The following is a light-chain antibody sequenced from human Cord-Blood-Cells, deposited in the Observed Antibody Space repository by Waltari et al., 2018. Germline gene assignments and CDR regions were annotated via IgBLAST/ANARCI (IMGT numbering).Light chain of an antibody. CDR3: QQYYSTPLT. CDR1: QSVLYSSNNKNY. CDR2: WAS. J-gene: IGKJ4*01. Sequence: DILMTQSPDSLAVSLGESATIDCKSRQSVLYSSNNKNYLAWYQQKPGQPPKLLIYWASTRESGVPDRFSGSGSGTDFTLTISSLQAEDVAVYYCQQYYSTPLTFGGGTKVEIK. V-gene: IGKV4-1*01.